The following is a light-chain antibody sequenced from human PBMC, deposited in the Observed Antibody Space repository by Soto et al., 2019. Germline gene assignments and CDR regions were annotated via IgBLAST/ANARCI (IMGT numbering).Light chain of an antibody. CDR3: SSYAGSNNYVV. J-gene: IGLJ2*01. CDR1: SSDIGAYNF. Sequence: QSALTQPPSASGSPGQSVSISCTGTSSDIGAYNFVSWYQQHPGKAPRLMIYGVSKRPSGVPDRFSGSKSGNTASLTVSGLQAEDEADYDCSSYAGSNNYVVFGGGTKVTVL. CDR2: GVS. V-gene: IGLV2-8*01.